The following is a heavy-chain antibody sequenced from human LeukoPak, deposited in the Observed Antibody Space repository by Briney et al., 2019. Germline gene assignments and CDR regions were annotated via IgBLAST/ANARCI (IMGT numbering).Heavy chain of an antibody. J-gene: IGHJ5*02. CDR3: ARDLALNYYDSSANWFDP. V-gene: IGHV3-64*01. CDR2: ISSNGGST. D-gene: IGHD3-22*01. CDR1: GFTFSSYA. Sequence: GGSLRLSCAASGFTFSSYAMHWVRQAPGKGLEYVSAISSNGGSTYYANSVKGRFTISRDNSKNTLYLQMGSLRAEDTAVYYCARDLALNYYDSSANWFDPWGQGTLVTVSS.